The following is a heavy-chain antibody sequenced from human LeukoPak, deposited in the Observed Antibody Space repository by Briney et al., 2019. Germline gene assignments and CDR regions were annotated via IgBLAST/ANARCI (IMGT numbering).Heavy chain of an antibody. CDR3: ARDSGRFYIDY. CDR1: GFTFSSYG. CDR2: ISYDGSNK. J-gene: IGHJ4*02. Sequence: GGSLRLSCAASGFTFSSYGMHWVRQAPGKGLEWVAVISYDGSNKYYADSVKGRFTISRDNSKNTLYLQINSLRADDTAIYYCARDSGRFYIDYWGQGTLVTVSS. D-gene: IGHD1-26*01. V-gene: IGHV3-30*03.